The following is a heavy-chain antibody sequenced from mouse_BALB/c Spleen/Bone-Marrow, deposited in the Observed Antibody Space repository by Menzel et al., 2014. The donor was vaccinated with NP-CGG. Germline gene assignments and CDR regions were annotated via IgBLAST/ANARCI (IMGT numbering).Heavy chain of an antibody. D-gene: IGHD2-14*01. J-gene: IGHJ3*01. CDR2: IYPGNGNT. Sequence: QVQLQQSGAELARPGASVKLSCKASGYTFTDYYINWVRRRTGQGLEWIGEIYPGNGNTYYNEKFKGKATLTADKTSSTAYMQLSSLTSEDSAVYFCARGRYYRYDGFAYWGQGTLVTVSA. V-gene: IGHV1-77*01. CDR3: ARGRYYRYDGFAY. CDR1: GYTFTDYY.